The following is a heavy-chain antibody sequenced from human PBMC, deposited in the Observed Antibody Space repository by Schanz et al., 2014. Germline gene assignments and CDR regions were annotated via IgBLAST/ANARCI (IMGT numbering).Heavy chain of an antibody. Sequence: QVQLVQSGTQVKKPGASVKVSCKASGYTFTSDSMHWVRQAPGQGPEFMGWISTFRNEDTNSAQRFQGRVTITADKSTTTAYMELNSLNSDDTAVYYCATLDYADSVSWGQGTLVTVSS. CDR3: ATLDYADSVS. V-gene: IGHV1-2*02. J-gene: IGHJ5*02. D-gene: IGHD4-17*01. CDR1: GYTFTSDS. CDR2: ISTFRNEDT.